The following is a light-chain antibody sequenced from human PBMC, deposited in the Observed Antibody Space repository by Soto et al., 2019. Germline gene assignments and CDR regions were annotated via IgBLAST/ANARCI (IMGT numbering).Light chain of an antibody. J-gene: IGKJ1*01. CDR3: QQYNSYSS. CDR2: KAS. CDR1: QRISTW. Sequence: DIQMTQSPSTLSASVGDRVTITCRASQRISTWLAWYQQKPGKAPKLLIYKASTLESGVQSRFSSSGSGTDFTLTISSLQPDDFATYYCQQYNSYSSFGQGTKVEIK. V-gene: IGKV1-5*03.